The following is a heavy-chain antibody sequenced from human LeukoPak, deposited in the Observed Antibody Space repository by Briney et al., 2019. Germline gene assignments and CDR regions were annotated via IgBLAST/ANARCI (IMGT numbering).Heavy chain of an antibody. CDR2: IYSGGST. D-gene: IGHD3-22*01. J-gene: IGHJ4*02. V-gene: IGHV3-53*01. CDR3: AVRYYYDSSGQFDY. CDR1: GFTVSSNY. Sequence: GGSLRLSCAASGFTVSSNYMSWVRQAPGKGLEWVSVIYSGGSTYYADSVKGRFTISRDNSKNTLYLQMNSLRAEDTAVYYCAVRYYYDSSGQFDYWGQGTLVTVPS.